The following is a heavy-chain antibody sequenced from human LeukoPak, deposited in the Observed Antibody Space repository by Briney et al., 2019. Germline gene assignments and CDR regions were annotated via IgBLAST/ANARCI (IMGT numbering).Heavy chain of an antibody. J-gene: IGHJ4*02. Sequence: PGGSLRLSCAASGFTFSSYGMHWVRQAPGKGLEWVAFIRYDGSNKYYADSVKGRFTISRDNSKNTLFLQMNSLRTEDTAVYYCAKGEYNSSPFDYWGQGTLVTVSS. CDR3: AKGEYNSSPFDY. V-gene: IGHV3-30*02. CDR2: IRYDGSNK. CDR1: GFTFSSYG. D-gene: IGHD6-6*01.